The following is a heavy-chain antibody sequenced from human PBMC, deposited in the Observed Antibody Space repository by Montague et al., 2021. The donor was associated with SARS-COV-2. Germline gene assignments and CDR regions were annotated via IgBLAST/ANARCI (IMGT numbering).Heavy chain of an antibody. CDR2: IRSSGSSA. Sequence: SLRLSCAASGFDFYAHYMSWIRQAPGKALEWVSSIRSSGSSANYAVSVEARFTISRDNAQYALFLQMNSLRVEDTAVYYCARGRSPRYSFDLWGPGTLVTVSS. J-gene: IGHJ4*02. CDR3: ARGRSPRYSFDL. D-gene: IGHD3-9*01. CDR1: GFDFYAHY. V-gene: IGHV3-11*03.